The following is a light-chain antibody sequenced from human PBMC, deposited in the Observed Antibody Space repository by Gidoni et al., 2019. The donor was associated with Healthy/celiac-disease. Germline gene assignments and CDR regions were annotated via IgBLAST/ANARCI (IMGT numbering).Light chain of an antibody. CDR3: QQRSNWPPMYT. CDR2: DAS. J-gene: IGKJ2*01. CDR1: QSVSSY. V-gene: IGKV3-11*01. Sequence: EIVLTQSPATLSLSPGERATLSCRASQSVSSYLAWYQQKPGQAPRLLIYDASNRATGLPARFSGSGSGTYVTLTISSLEPEDFAVYYCQQRSNWPPMYTFGQGTKLEIK.